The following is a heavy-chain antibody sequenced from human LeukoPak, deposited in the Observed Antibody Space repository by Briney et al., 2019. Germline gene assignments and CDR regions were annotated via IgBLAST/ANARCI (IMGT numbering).Heavy chain of an antibody. CDR3: AREYSSSSRYYYYGMDV. CDR1: GGSISSGGYY. J-gene: IGHJ6*02. Sequence: PSQTLSLTCTVSGGSISSGGYYWSWIRQHPGKGLEWIGYIYYSGSTYYNPSLKSRVTISVDTSKNQFSLKLSSVTAADTAVYYCAREYSSSSRYYYYGMDVWGQGTTVTVSS. D-gene: IGHD6-6*01. CDR2: IYYSGST. V-gene: IGHV4-31*03.